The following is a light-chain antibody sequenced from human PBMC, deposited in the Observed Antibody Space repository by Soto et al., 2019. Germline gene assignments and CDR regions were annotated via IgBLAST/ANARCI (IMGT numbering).Light chain of an antibody. CDR2: GAS. Sequence: EIVLPQSPGTLSLSPGERATLSCRASQSVSSSYLAWYQQKPGQAPRLLIYGASSRATGIPDRFSGSGSGTDFTLTISRLEPEEFAVYYCQQYGSSPRTFGQGTKVAI. CDR3: QQYGSSPRT. V-gene: IGKV3-20*01. J-gene: IGKJ1*01. CDR1: QSVSSSY.